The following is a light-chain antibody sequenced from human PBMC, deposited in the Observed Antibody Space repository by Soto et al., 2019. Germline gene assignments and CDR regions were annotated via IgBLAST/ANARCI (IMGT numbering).Light chain of an antibody. Sequence: QSALTQPASVSGSPGQSITISCTGTSSDVGGYDFVSWYQHHPGKAPKLMIYEVSTRPSGVSNRFYGSKSRNTASMPIPGLQAEDEDDYYSSSYTSDWGVFRTGTTVTVL. V-gene: IGLV2-14*01. CDR2: EVS. CDR3: SSYTSDWGV. J-gene: IGLJ1*01. CDR1: SSDVGGYDF.